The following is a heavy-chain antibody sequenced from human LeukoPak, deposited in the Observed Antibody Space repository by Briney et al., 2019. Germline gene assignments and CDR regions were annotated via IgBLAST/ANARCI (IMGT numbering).Heavy chain of an antibody. CDR2: TYPGDSDT. V-gene: IGHV5-51*01. J-gene: IGHJ1*01. D-gene: IGHD3-22*01. CDR1: GYSFTSYW. CDR3: ARHAWGDYDSSGYYLDFQH. Sequence: GESLKISCKGSGYSFTSYWIGWVRQMPGKGLEWMGITYPGDSDTRYSPSFQGQVTISADKSISTAYLQWSSLKASDTAMYYCARHAWGDYDSSGYYLDFQHWGQGTLVTVSS.